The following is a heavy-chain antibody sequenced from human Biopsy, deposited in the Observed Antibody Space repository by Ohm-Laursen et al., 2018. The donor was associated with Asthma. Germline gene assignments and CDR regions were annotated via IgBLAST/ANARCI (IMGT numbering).Heavy chain of an antibody. D-gene: IGHD1-26*01. Sequence: SLRLSCAASGFTFDDYAMHWVRQAPGKGLKWVSGISWNSGSIGYADSVKGRFTISRDNAKNSLYLQMNSLRAEDTALYYCAKGEWELLEANFGYWGQGTLVTVSS. J-gene: IGHJ4*02. CDR3: AKGEWELLEANFGY. V-gene: IGHV3-9*01. CDR1: GFTFDDYA. CDR2: ISWNSGSI.